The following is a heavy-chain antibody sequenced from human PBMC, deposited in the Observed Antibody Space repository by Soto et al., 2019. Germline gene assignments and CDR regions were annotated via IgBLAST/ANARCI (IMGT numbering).Heavy chain of an antibody. CDR3: ARSGDNYNVLDY. CDR1: GFTFSDYY. J-gene: IGHJ4*02. D-gene: IGHD3-10*02. Sequence: PGGSLRFSCAASGFTFSDYYMSWVRQAPGKGLEWLSYSSNSGTYTRYADSVKGRFSISRDNAKNSLFLQINSLRGEDTDIYYCARSGDNYNVLDYWGQGTPVTVSS. CDR2: SSNSGTYT. V-gene: IGHV3-11*06.